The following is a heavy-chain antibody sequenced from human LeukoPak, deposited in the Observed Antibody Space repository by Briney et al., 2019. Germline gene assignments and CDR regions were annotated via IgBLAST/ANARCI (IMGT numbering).Heavy chain of an antibody. D-gene: IGHD3-9*01. V-gene: IGHV4-4*02. CDR1: GDSIRSTTW. Sequence: SETLSLTCAVSGDSIRSTTWWSWVRPSPERGVGWIGDIYHGGSTNYNPSLKSRVTISVDKSKNHFSLKLISVTAADTAVYYCARRVWGLSGCDYWGRGTLVTVSS. CDR2: IYHGGST. J-gene: IGHJ4*02. CDR3: ARRVWGLSGCDY.